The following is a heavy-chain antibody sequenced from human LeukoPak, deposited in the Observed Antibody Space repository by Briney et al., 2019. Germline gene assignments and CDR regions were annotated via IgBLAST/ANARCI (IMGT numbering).Heavy chain of an antibody. CDR2: NSGST. J-gene: IGHJ4*02. CDR1: GGSISRSSYY. CDR3: ASKYCSSTSCAIGLLDY. Sequence: SETLSLTCTVSGGSISRSSYYWGWIRQPPGKGLEWIVSNSGSTYYNPSLKSRVSISVDTSKDQFPLKLSSVTAADTAVYYCASKYCSSTSCAIGLLDYWGRGTLVTVSS. D-gene: IGHD2-2*01. V-gene: IGHV4-39*01.